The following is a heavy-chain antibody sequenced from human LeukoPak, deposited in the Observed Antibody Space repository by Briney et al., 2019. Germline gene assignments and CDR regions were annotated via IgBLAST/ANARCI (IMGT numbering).Heavy chain of an antibody. CDR2: ISSSSSYI. D-gene: IGHD1-1*01. Sequence: GGSLRLSCAASGFTFSSYSMNWVRQAPGKGLEWVSSISSSSSYIYYADSVKGRFTISRDDSISIAYLQMHSLKTEDTAVYYCLLRGLQERLPFDYWGQGTLVTVSS. V-gene: IGHV3-21*03. J-gene: IGHJ4*02. CDR1: GFTFSSYS. CDR3: LLRGLQERLPFDY.